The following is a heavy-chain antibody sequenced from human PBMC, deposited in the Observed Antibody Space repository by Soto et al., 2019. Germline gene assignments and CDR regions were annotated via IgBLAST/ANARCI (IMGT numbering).Heavy chain of an antibody. J-gene: IGHJ3*02. Sequence: GESLKISCKGSGYSFTSYWIGWVRQMPGKGLEWMGIIYPGDSDTRYSPPFQGQVTISADKSISTAYLQWSSLKASDTAMYYCATPGELELFADAFDIWGQGTMVTVSS. CDR1: GYSFTSYW. CDR3: ATPGELELFADAFDI. D-gene: IGHD1-7*01. V-gene: IGHV5-51*01. CDR2: IYPGDSDT.